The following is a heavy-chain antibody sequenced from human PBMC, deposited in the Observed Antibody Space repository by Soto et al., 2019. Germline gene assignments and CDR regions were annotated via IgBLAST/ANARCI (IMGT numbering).Heavy chain of an antibody. J-gene: IGHJ4*02. CDR2: INNDGTGI. Sequence: EVQLVESGGGLVQSGGSLRLSCAASGFTFSNYWMVWVRQAPGKGLVWVSRINNDGTGIRYADSVKGRFTISRDNGKNTLYLQMNSLRGEDTAVYYCATSPSVPGNDWGQGTLVTVSS. CDR1: GFTFSNYW. V-gene: IGHV3-74*01. CDR3: ATSPSVPGND. D-gene: IGHD1-1*01.